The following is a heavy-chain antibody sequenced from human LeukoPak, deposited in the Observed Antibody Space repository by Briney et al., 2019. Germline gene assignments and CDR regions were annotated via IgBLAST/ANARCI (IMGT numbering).Heavy chain of an antibody. J-gene: IGHJ4*02. CDR1: GGSISSSSYY. V-gene: IGHV4-39*07. D-gene: IGHD3-22*01. CDR3: ARLSGIGYYYDSSGYYYFDY. CDR2: IYYSGST. Sequence: SETLSLTCTVSGGSISSSSYYWGWIRQPPGKGLEWIGSIYYSGSTYYNPSLKGRVTISVDTSKNQFSLKLSSVTAADTAVYYCARLSGIGYYYDSSGYYYFDYWGQGTLVTVSS.